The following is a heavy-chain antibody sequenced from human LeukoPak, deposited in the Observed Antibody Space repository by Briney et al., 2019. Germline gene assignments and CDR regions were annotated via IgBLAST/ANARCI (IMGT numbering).Heavy chain of an antibody. CDR3: ARGRDGWPRNYYYYGMDV. J-gene: IGHJ6*02. V-gene: IGHV3-11*01. CDR1: GFTFSDYY. CDR2: ISSSGSTI. D-gene: IGHD5-12*01. Sequence: GGSLRLSCAASGFTFSDYYMSWIRQAPGKGLEWVSYISSSGSTIYYADSVKGRFTISRDNAKNSLYLQMNSLRAEDTAVYYCARGRDGWPRNYYYYGMDVWGQGTTVTVSS.